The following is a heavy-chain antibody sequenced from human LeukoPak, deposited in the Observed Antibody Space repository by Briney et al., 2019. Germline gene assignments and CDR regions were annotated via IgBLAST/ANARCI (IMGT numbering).Heavy chain of an antibody. D-gene: IGHD1-26*01. J-gene: IGHJ4*02. V-gene: IGHV4-39*01. Sequence: KPSETLSLTCTMSGGSISSGTYYWGWIRQSPGKGLEWIGSIYFNGGSTYYNPSLKSRVTISVDTSKNQFSLKLSSVTAADTAVYYCARRAQRSSGSYYGYWGQGTLVTVSS. CDR1: GGSISSGTYY. CDR2: IYFNGGST. CDR3: ARRAQRSSGSYYGY.